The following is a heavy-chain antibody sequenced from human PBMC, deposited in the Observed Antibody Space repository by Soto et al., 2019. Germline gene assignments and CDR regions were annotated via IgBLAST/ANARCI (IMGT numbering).Heavy chain of an antibody. V-gene: IGHV1-3*01. CDR3: AAGRVLLEWLLNGMDV. CDR2: INAGNGNT. Sequence: ASVKVSCKASGYTFTSYAMHWVRQAPGQRLEWMGWINAGNGNTKYSQKFQGRVTITRDTSASTAYMELSSLRSEDTAVYYCAAGRVLLEWLLNGMDVWGQGTTVTVSS. J-gene: IGHJ6*02. D-gene: IGHD3-3*01. CDR1: GYTFTSYA.